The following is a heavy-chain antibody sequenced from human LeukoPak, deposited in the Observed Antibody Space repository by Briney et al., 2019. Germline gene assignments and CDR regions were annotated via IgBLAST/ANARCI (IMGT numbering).Heavy chain of an antibody. CDR3: AREDGGYSWFDP. CDR2: IYYSGST. D-gene: IGHD3-22*01. Sequence: SQTLSLTCTVSGGSISSGHYYWSWIRQPPGKGLEWIGYIYYSGSTHYNPSLKSRVIISVDTSKNQFSLNLSSVTAADRAVYYCAREDGGYSWFDPWGQGTLVTVSS. J-gene: IGHJ5*02. CDR1: GGSISSGHYY. V-gene: IGHV4-30-4*08.